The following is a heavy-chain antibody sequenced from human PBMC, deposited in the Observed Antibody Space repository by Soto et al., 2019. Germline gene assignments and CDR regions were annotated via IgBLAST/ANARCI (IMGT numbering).Heavy chain of an antibody. V-gene: IGHV4-59*08. CDR2: IYYSGST. Sequence: PSETLSLTCTVSGGSISSYYWSWIRQPPGKGLEWIGYIYYSGSTNYNPSLKSRVTISVDTSKNQFPLKLSSVTAADTAVYYCARFNWYFDLWGRGTLVTVSS. J-gene: IGHJ2*01. CDR1: GGSISSYY. CDR3: ARFNWYFDL.